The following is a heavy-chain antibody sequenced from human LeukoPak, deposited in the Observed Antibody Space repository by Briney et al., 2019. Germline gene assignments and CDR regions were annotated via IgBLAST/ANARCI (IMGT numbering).Heavy chain of an antibody. CDR2: ISAYNGNT. V-gene: IGHV1-18*01. Sequence: GASVKVSCKASGNTFTSYAITWVRQAPGQGLEWMGWISAYNGNTNYAQKLQGRGTMTTDTSTSTAYMELRSLRSDDTAVYYCARVITHDYGDYVQDYWGQGTLVTVSS. CDR3: ARVITHDYGDYVQDY. D-gene: IGHD4-17*01. J-gene: IGHJ4*02. CDR1: GNTFTSYA.